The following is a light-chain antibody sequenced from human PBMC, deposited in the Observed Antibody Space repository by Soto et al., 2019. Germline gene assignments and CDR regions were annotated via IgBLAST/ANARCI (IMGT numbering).Light chain of an antibody. CDR2: EVS. J-gene: IGLJ1*01. CDR3: CAFTSSDTDV. Sequence: QAALTQPASVCGSPGQSITISCTGTSSDVGFSNYVYWYQQHPGKAPKLMIAEVSNRPSGVSSRFSGSKSGNTASLTISGLQAEDEADYYCCAFTSSDTDVFGSGTKLTVL. V-gene: IGLV2-14*01. CDR1: SSDVGFSNY.